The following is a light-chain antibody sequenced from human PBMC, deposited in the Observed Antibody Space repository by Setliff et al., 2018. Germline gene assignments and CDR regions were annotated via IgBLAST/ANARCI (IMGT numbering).Light chain of an antibody. CDR3: SSYTSSSTVV. CDR1: SSDISVYNY. J-gene: IGLJ2*01. V-gene: IGLV2-14*01. Sequence: QSALTQPPSASGSPGQSVTISCTGTSSDISVYNYVSWYQQHPGKAPKLMIYDVSNRPSGVSNRFSGSKSGNTASLTISGLQAEDEADYYCSSYTSSSTVVFGGGTKGTVL. CDR2: DVS.